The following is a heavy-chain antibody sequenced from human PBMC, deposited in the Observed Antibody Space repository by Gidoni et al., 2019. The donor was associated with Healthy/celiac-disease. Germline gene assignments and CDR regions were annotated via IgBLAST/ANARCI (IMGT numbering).Heavy chain of an antibody. V-gene: IGHV1-69*01. CDR1: GGTFSSYA. J-gene: IGHJ6*02. D-gene: IGHD2-8*01. CDR2: IIPIFGTA. CDR3: ARGNCTNGVCPGGPGGMDV. Sequence: QVQLVQSGAEVKKPGSSVKVSCTASGGTFSSYAISWVRQAPGQGLEWMGGIIPIFGTANYAQKFQGRVTITADESTSTAYMELSSLRSEDTAVYYCARGNCTNGVCPGGPGGMDVWGQGTTVTVSS.